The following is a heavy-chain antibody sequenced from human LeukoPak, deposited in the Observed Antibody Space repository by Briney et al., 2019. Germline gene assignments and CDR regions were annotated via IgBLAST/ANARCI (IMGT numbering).Heavy chain of an antibody. V-gene: IGHV4-38-2*02. D-gene: IGHD1-14*01. CDR1: GYSISSGDY. J-gene: IGHJ3*02. CDR2: IYHSGST. Sequence: SETLSLTCTVSGYSISSGDYWGWIRQPPGKGLEWIGSIYHSGSTYYNPSLKSRVTISVDTSKNQFSLKLSSVTAADTAVYYCARDGGPEAFDIWGQGTMVTVSS. CDR3: ARDGGPEAFDI.